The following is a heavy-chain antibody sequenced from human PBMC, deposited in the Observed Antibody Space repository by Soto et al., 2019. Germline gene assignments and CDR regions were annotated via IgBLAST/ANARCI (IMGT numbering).Heavy chain of an antibody. CDR1: GGSMSGGY. V-gene: IGHV4-59*01. CDR2: IYYSGST. Sequence: SETLSLTCTVSGGSMSGGYWSWIRQAPGKGLEWIGYIYYSGSTNYNPSLKSRVTISIDTSKNQFSLKLPSVTAADTAVYYCARVPDSSAYDLCADSWGQGTLVTVSS. D-gene: IGHD3-22*01. J-gene: IGHJ5*01. CDR3: ARVPDSSAYDLCADS.